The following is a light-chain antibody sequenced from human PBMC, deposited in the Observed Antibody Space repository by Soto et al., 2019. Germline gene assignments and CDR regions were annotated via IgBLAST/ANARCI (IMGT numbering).Light chain of an antibody. CDR3: CSYAGSRRV. Sequence: QAALTQPASVCGSPGQSITISCTGTSSDVGSYNLVSWYQQHPGKAPKLMIYEVSKRPSGVSNRFSGSKSGNTASLTISGLQAEDEADYYCCSYAGSRRVFGTGTKVTVL. J-gene: IGLJ1*01. V-gene: IGLV2-23*02. CDR2: EVS. CDR1: SSDVGSYNL.